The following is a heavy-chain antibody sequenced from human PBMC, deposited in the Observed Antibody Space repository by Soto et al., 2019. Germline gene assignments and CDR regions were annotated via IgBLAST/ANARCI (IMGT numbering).Heavy chain of an antibody. CDR1: AFTFNNFP. CDR3: AREKCSSTSCNHGMDV. CDR2: ITTTSTYK. J-gene: IGHJ6*02. Sequence: GGSLRLSCVASAFTFNNFPMHWVRQAPGKGLQWLASITTTSTYKYYADSVKGRFSISRDNAKNSLYLELTNLRSEDTAVYYCAREKCSSTSCNHGMDVWGRGTTVTVSS. D-gene: IGHD2-2*01. V-gene: IGHV3-21*01.